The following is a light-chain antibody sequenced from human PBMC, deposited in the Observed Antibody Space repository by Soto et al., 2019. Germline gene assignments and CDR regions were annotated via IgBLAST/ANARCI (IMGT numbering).Light chain of an antibody. Sequence: DIVLTQSPCTLSLSPGERATLSCGASQRISSNYLGWYQQKHGQAPRLLIYAASSRATGIPDRFSGSGYGTDFNLTIDGLETEDFVVYYCQQYGYSPITFGQGTRLEIK. J-gene: IGKJ5*01. CDR1: QRISSNY. CDR3: QQYGYSPIT. CDR2: AAS. V-gene: IGKV3-20*01.